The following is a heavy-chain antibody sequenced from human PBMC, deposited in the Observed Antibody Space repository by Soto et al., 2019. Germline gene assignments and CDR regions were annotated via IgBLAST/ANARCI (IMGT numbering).Heavy chain of an antibody. Sequence: PSETLSLTCAVYGGSFSGYYWSWIRQPPGKGLEWIGETNHSGSTNYNPSLKSRVTISVDTSKNQFSLKLSSVTAADTAVYYCARGRCSSTSCYYIFRNYYYYGMDVWGQGTTVTVSS. V-gene: IGHV4-34*01. CDR3: ARGRCSSTSCYYIFRNYYYYGMDV. J-gene: IGHJ6*02. CDR1: GGSFSGYY. CDR2: TNHSGST. D-gene: IGHD2-2*01.